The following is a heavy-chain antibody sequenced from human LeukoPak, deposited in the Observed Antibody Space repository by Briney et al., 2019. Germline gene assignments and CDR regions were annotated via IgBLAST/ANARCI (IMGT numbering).Heavy chain of an antibody. CDR2: ISGSGGST. CDR3: AKDLVRSYYDSSPYYFDY. J-gene: IGHJ4*02. CDR1: GFTFSSYA. Sequence: GGSLRLSCAASGFTFSSYAMSWLRQAPGKGLEWVSAISGSGGSTYYADSVKGRFTISRDNSKNTLYLQMNSLRAEDTAVYYCAKDLVRSYYDSSPYYFDYWGQGTMVTVSS. V-gene: IGHV3-23*01. D-gene: IGHD3-22*01.